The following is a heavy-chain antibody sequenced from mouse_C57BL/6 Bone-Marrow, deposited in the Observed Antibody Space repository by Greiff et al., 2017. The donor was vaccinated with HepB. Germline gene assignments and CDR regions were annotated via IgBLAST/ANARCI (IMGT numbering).Heavy chain of an antibody. CDR3: ARGEDEYGGDY. D-gene: IGHD5-1*01. V-gene: IGHV5-4*01. CDR1: GFTFSSYA. CDR2: ISDGGSYT. Sequence: EVHLVESGGGLVKPGGSLKLSCAASGFTFSSYAMSWVRQTPEKRLEWVATISDGGSYTYYPDNVKGRFTISRDNAKNNLYLQMSHLKSEDTAMYYCARGEDEYGGDYWGQGTSVTVSS. J-gene: IGHJ4*01.